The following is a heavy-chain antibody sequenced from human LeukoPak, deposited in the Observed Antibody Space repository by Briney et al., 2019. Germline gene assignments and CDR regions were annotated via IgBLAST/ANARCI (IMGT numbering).Heavy chain of an antibody. CDR1: GYTRTELS. CDR2: FDPEDGET. CDR3: ATKKHSGYSYGRDAFDI. V-gene: IGHV1-24*01. Sequence: ASVKVSCKVSGYTRTELSMYWVRQAPGKGLEWVGGFDPEDGETIYAQKFQGRVTMTEDTSTDTAYMELSSLRSEDTAVYYCATKKHSGYSYGRDAFDIWGQGTMVTVSS. D-gene: IGHD5-18*01. J-gene: IGHJ3*02.